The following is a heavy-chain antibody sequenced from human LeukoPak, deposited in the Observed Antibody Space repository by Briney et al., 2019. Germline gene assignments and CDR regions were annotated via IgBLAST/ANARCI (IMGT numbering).Heavy chain of an antibody. D-gene: IGHD3-3*01. CDR1: GGSFSGYY. CDR2: INHSGNT. Sequence: PSETLSLTCAVYGGSFSGYYWSWIRQPPGKGLEGIGEINHSGNTNYNPSLKRRVTISVDTSKNQFSMKRSSVTAADTAVYYCARAPYDDFWGGYYRAFDIWGQGTMVTVSS. J-gene: IGHJ3*02. V-gene: IGHV4-34*01. CDR3: ARAPYDDFWGGYYRAFDI.